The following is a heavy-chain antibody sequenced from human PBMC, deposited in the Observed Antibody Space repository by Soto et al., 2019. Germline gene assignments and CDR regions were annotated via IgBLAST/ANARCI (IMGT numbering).Heavy chain of an antibody. CDR3: AREGGGYYDILASFTRDYYYYYYMDV. V-gene: IGHV3-21*01. J-gene: IGHJ6*03. CDR1: GFTFSSYS. CDR2: ISSSSSYI. D-gene: IGHD3-9*01. Sequence: GGSLRLSCAASGFTFSSYSMNWVRQAPGKGLEWVSSISSSSSYIYYADSVKGRFTISRDNAKNSLYLQMNSLRAEDTAVYYCAREGGGYYDILASFTRDYYYYYYMDVWGKGTTVTVSS.